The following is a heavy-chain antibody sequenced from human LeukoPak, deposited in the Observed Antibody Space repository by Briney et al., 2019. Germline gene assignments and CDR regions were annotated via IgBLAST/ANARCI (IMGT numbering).Heavy chain of an antibody. J-gene: IGHJ4*02. CDR2: TRFDGSDK. V-gene: IGHV3-30*02. CDR3: AKGVAAAGLFDY. Sequence: GASLRLSCAASGFSFSSYGLHWVRQAPGKGLEWLAYTRFDGSDKYHADSVKGRFTISRDNSKNTLYLQMNSLRAEDTAVYYCAKGVAAAGLFDYWGQGTLVTVSS. D-gene: IGHD6-13*01. CDR1: GFSFSSYG.